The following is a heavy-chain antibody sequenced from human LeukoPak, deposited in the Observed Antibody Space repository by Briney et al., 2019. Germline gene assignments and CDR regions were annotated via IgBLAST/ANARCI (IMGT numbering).Heavy chain of an antibody. Sequence: ASVKVSCKASGYTFTSYYMHWVRQAPGQGLEWMGIINPSGGSTSYAQKFQGRVTMTRDTSTSTVYMELSRLRSEDTAVYYCARVRHVGDSSGYPEFDYWGQGTLVTVSS. CDR1: GYTFTSYY. D-gene: IGHD3-22*01. J-gene: IGHJ4*02. V-gene: IGHV1-46*01. CDR2: INPSGGST. CDR3: ARVRHVGDSSGYPEFDY.